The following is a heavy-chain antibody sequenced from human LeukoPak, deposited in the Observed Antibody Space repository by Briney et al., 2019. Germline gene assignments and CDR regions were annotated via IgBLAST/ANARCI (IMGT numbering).Heavy chain of an antibody. CDR1: GDSISSYY. V-gene: IGHV4-59*01. D-gene: IGHD6-13*01. Sequence: SETLSLTCTVSGDSISSYYWSWIRQPPGKGLEWIGYIYYSGSTYYNPSLKSRVTISADADKSQFSLKLRSVTAADKAVYYCARDQISTTWYGAFDIWGQGTMVSVSS. J-gene: IGHJ3*02. CDR2: IYYSGST. CDR3: ARDQISTTWYGAFDI.